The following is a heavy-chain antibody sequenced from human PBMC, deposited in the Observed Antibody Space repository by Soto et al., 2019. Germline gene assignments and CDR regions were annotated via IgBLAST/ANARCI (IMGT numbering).Heavy chain of an antibody. CDR2: TSAYNGNT. CDR3: ARAGLVAAAGTGGEY. CDR1: CYTFTSYG. D-gene: IGHD6-13*01. V-gene: IGHV1-18*01. J-gene: IGHJ4*02. Sequence: GASVKVSCKSSCYTFTSYGISLLRHDPGQGLEWMGWTSAYNGNTNYAQKFQGRVTMTTDTSTSTAYMELRSLRSDDTAVYYCARAGLVAAAGTGGEYWGQGTLVTVSS.